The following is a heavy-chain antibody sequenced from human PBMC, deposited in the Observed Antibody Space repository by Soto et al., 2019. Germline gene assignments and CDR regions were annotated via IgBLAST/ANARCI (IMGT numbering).Heavy chain of an antibody. CDR2: ISESGTDK. CDR3: ARDLYTGSGPDY. CDR1: GFTFNTYS. Sequence: EVQLVESGGGLVKPGGSLRLSCAASGFTFNTYSMNWVRQAPGKGLEWVSSISESGTDKHYADSVTGRFTVSRDNAKNSLYLQMSSLRAEDTGLYYCARDLYTGSGPDYWGQGTLVTVSS. V-gene: IGHV3-21*01. J-gene: IGHJ4*02. D-gene: IGHD3-10*01.